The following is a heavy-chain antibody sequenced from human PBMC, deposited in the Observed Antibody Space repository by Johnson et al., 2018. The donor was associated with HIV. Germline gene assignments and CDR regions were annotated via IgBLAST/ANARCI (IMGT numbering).Heavy chain of an antibody. D-gene: IGHD3-3*01. CDR2: IKSKTDGGTT. CDR1: GFTFSNAW. Sequence: VQLVESGGGVVQPGGSLRLSCAASGFTFSNAWMSWVRQAPGKGLEWVGRIKSKTDGGTTDYAAPVKGRFTISRDDSKNTLYLQMNSLKIEDTAVYYCTDYNFWTKRAFDIWGQGTMVTVSS. CDR3: TDYNFWTKRAFDI. V-gene: IGHV3-15*01. J-gene: IGHJ3*02.